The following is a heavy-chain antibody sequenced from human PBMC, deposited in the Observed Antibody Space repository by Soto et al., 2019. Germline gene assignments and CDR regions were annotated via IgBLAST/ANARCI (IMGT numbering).Heavy chain of an antibody. J-gene: IGHJ6*03. D-gene: IGHD2-2*01. CDR1: GLTFSSYG. CDR3: ARDICSSTSCYASSTYMDV. CDR2: IWYDGSNK. Sequence: GGSLRLSCAASGLTFSSYGMHWVRQAPGKGLEWVAVIWYDGSNKYYADSVKGRFTISRDNSKNTLYLQMNSLRAEDTAVYYCARDICSSTSCYASSTYMDVWGKGTTVTVAS. V-gene: IGHV3-33*01.